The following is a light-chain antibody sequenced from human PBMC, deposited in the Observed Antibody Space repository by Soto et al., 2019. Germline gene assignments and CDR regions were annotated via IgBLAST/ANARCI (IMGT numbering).Light chain of an antibody. CDR2: DAS. J-gene: IGKJ4*01. CDR3: QQRANWPLT. Sequence: EIVLTQSPATLSLSPGERATLSCRASPSVGDYLAWYQQKPGQAPRLLIYDASNRATGIPARFSGSGSGTDFSLTISSLEPDDFAVHYCQQRANWPLTFGGGTKVEIK. V-gene: IGKV3-11*01. CDR1: PSVGDY.